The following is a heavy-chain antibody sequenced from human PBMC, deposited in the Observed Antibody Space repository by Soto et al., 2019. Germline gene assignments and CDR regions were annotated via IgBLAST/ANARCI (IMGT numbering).Heavy chain of an antibody. D-gene: IGHD1-26*01. V-gene: IGHV3-66*01. J-gene: IGHJ5*02. CDR3: AIGGPHTSNWFDP. Sequence: GGSLRLSCAASGFTVSNNYINWVRQAPGKGLEWVSVIYSGGSTYYADSVKGRFTISRDNSKNTLYLQMNSLRAEDTAVYYCAIGGPHTSNWFDPWGQGTLVTVSS. CDR1: GFTVSNNY. CDR2: IYSGGST.